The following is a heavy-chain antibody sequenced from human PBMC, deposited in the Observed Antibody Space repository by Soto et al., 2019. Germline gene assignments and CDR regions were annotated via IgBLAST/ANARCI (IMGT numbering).Heavy chain of an antibody. V-gene: IGHV3-48*02. CDR3: ARGLAARPSWFDP. Sequence: GGALRLSCAASGLTFSIYSMKWVRQAPGKGLEWVSYISSSSGTIYYADSVKGRFTISRDNAKNSLYLQMNSLSDEDTAVYFCARGLAARPSWFDPWGQGTLVRVSS. CDR1: GLTFSIYS. D-gene: IGHD6-6*01. CDR2: ISSSSGTI. J-gene: IGHJ5*02.